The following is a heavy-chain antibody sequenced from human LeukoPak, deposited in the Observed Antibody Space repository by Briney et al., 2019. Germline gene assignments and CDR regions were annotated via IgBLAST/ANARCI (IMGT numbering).Heavy chain of an antibody. V-gene: IGHV6-1*01. CDR1: GDSVSSNSAA. D-gene: IGHD6-19*01. CDR2: TYYRSKWYN. CDR3: ARVGYSSVWTPFAMDV. Sequence: SQTLSLTCALSGDSVSSNSAAWNWIRQSPSRGLEWLGRTYYRSKWYNDYAVSVKSRITINPDTSKNQFSLQLNSVTPEDTAVHYCARVGYSSVWTPFAMDVWGQGTTVTVSS. J-gene: IGHJ6*02.